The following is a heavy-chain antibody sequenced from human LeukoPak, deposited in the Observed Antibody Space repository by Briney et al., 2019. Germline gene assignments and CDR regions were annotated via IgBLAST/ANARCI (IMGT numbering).Heavy chain of an antibody. CDR1: GGSISSSSYY. V-gene: IGHV4-39*01. J-gene: IGHJ3*02. Sequence: SETLSLTCTVSGGSISSSSYYWGWIRQPPGKGLEWIGSIYYSGSTYYNPSLKSRVTISVDTSKNQFSLKLSSVTAADTAVYYCARQIFPPRKAFDIWGQGTMVTVSP. CDR3: ARQIFPPRKAFDI. D-gene: IGHD3-3*01. CDR2: IYYSGST.